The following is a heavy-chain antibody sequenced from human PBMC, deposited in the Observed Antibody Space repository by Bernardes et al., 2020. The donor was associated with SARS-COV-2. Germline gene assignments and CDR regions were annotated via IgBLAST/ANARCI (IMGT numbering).Heavy chain of an antibody. CDR1: GASVSSRSFY. J-gene: IGHJ4*02. V-gene: IGHV4-61*01. D-gene: IGHD3-3*01. Sequence: SESLSLTCTVSGASVSSRSFYWSWIRQSPGQGLEWIGFVGNSGVTDQNPSLKSRLSILLDTSKNQFSLHLNSVTAEDSAVYFGARVAAWSGIVWGSKSYYYFDYWGQGSLVTVSS. CDR2: VGNSGVT. CDR3: ARVAAWSGIVWGSKSYYYFDY.